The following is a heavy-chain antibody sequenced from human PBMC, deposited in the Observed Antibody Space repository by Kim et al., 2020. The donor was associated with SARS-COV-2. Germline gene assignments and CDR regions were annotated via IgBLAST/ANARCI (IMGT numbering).Heavy chain of an antibody. CDR1: GYTFTSYY. CDR3: ARGVTGYYYDSSGYFDY. J-gene: IGHJ4*02. D-gene: IGHD3-22*01. V-gene: IGHV1-46*01. Sequence: ASVKVSCKASGYTFTSYYMHWVRQAPGQGLEWMGIINPSGGSTSYAQKFQGRVTMTRDTSTSTVYMELSSLRSEDTAVYYCARGVTGYYYDSSGYFDYWGQGTLVTVSS. CDR2: INPSGGST.